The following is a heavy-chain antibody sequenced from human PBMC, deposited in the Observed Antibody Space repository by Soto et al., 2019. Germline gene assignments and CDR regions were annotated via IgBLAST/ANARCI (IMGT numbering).Heavy chain of an antibody. CDR2: ISSSSSYI. CDR3: ARAGGYCSSTSCYADYYYYMDV. CDR1: GFTFSSYS. V-gene: IGHV3-21*01. D-gene: IGHD2-2*01. J-gene: IGHJ6*03. Sequence: GGSLRLSCAASGFTFSSYSMNWVRQAPGKGLEWVSSISSSSSYIYYADSVKGRFTISRDNAKNSLYLQMNSLRAEDTAVYYCARAGGYCSSTSCYADYYYYMDVWGKGTTVTVSS.